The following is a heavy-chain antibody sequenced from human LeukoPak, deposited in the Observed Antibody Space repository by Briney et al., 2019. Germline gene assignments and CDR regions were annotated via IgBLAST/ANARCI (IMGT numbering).Heavy chain of an antibody. V-gene: IGHV3-30-3*01. Sequence: TGGSLRLSCAASGFTFSSYAMHWVRQAPGKGLEWVAVISYDGSNKYYADSVKGRFTISRDNSKNTLYLQMNSLRAEDTAVYYCAREGITMIVVVTQYNWFDPWGQGTLVTVSS. D-gene: IGHD3-22*01. CDR2: ISYDGSNK. CDR1: GFTFSSYA. J-gene: IGHJ5*02. CDR3: AREGITMIVVVTQYNWFDP.